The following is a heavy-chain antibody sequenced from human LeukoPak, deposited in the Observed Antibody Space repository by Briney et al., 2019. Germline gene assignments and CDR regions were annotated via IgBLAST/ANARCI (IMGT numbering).Heavy chain of an antibody. CDR1: GFTFSDYY. CDR3: ARDFPNYDILTGYSYYYGMDV. Sequence: GGSLRLSCAASGFTFSDYYMSWIRQAPGKGLEWVSYISSSSSYTNYADSVKGRFTISRDNAKNSLYLQMNSLRAEDTAVYYCARDFPNYDILTGYSYYYGMDVWGKGTTVTVSS. V-gene: IGHV3-11*06. J-gene: IGHJ6*04. CDR2: ISSSSSYT. D-gene: IGHD3-9*01.